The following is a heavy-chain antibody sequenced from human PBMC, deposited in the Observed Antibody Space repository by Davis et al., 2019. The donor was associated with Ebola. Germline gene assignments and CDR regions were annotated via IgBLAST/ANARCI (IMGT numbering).Heavy chain of an antibody. CDR3: ARELPGDTAMVREIAFDI. CDR1: GFTFDDYG. CDR2: INWNGGST. Sequence: GESLKISCAASGFTFDDYGMSWVRQAPGKGLEWVSGINWNGGSTGYADSVKGRFTISRDNAKNSLYLQMNSLRAEDTALYYCARELPGDTAMVREIAFDIWGQGTMVTVSS. D-gene: IGHD5-18*01. J-gene: IGHJ3*02. V-gene: IGHV3-20*04.